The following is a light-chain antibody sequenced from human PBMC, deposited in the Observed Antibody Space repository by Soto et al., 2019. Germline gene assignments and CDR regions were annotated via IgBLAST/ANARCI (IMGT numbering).Light chain of an antibody. V-gene: IGKV1-6*01. CDR1: QGIRND. J-gene: IGKJ1*01. CDR2: AAS. Sequence: AIQMTKSKSSLSASVGDSVTITCRASQGIRNDLGWYQQKPGKAPKLLIYAASSLQSGVPSRFSGSGSGTDFTLTISSLQPEEFATYYCLQDYNYPWTFGQGNKVDIK. CDR3: LQDYNYPWT.